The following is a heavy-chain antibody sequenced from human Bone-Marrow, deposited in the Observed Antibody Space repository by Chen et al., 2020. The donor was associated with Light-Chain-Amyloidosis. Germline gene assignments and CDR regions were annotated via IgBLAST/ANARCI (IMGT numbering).Heavy chain of an antibody. CDR2: ISGSGGSR. CDR1: GFAFSSYA. CDR3: AKDISYDDILPGYPADAFDI. V-gene: IGHV3-23*04. D-gene: IGHD3-9*01. J-gene: IGHJ3*02. Sequence: VQLVESGGGLLQRGGSLRLSCAASGFAFSSYAMSWVRQAPGKGLGGVSTISGSGGSRYYGDSVKGRLTISRDNSKNALFLQMNSLRAEDTAVYYCAKDISYDDILPGYPADAFDIWGQGTMVTVSS.